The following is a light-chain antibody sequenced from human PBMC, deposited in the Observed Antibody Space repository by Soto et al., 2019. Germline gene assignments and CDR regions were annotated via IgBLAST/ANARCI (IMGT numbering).Light chain of an antibody. CDR3: QQDNTFST. CDR2: KAS. J-gene: IGKJ1*01. V-gene: IGKV1-5*03. Sequence: DVQVTQSPSTLSASVGDRVTITCRASQSIDIWLAWYQQKPGKAPNLLIYKASTLETGVPSRFTGSASGTEFTLTISSLQPDDIATYYCQQDNTFSTFGQGTKVEMK. CDR1: QSIDIW.